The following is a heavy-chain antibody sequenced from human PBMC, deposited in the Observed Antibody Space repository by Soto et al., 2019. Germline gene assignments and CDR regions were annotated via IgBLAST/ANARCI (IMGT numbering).Heavy chain of an antibody. CDR3: AKPNLYCSSTSCYDY. CDR2: ISGSGGST. V-gene: IGHV3-23*01. D-gene: IGHD2-2*01. CDR1: GLTFSNYA. Sequence: PGGSLRLSCAASGLTFSNYAMSWVRQAPGKGLEWVSVISGSGGSTYYADSVKGRFTISRDNSKNTLSLQMNSLTAEGTAVYYCAKPNLYCSSTSCYDYWGQGILVTVSS. J-gene: IGHJ4*02.